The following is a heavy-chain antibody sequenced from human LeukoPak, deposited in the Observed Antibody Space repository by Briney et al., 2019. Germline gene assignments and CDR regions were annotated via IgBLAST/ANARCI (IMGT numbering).Heavy chain of an antibody. CDR2: IYYSGST. CDR3: ARLSRGGVRGVIITPYFLPDY. D-gene: IGHD3-10*01. CDR1: GGSFSSYY. V-gene: IGHV4-39*01. J-gene: IGHJ4*02. Sequence: ASETLSLTCAVYGGSFSSYYWGWIRPPPGKGLEWIGSIYYSGSTYYNPSLKSRVTISVDTSKNQFSLKLSSVTAADTAVYYCARLSRGGVRGVIITPYFLPDYWGQGTLVTVSS.